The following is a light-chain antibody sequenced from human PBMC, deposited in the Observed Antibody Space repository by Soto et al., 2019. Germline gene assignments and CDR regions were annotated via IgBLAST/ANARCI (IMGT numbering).Light chain of an antibody. CDR3: GTWDSSLSAGV. CDR2: DNS. V-gene: IGLV1-51*01. J-gene: IGLJ2*01. CDR1: SSNIGNND. Sequence: QSVLTQPPSVSAAPGQKVTISCSGSSSNIGNNDVSWYQQLPAPAPKLLSYDNSKPPSGIPDRFSGSKSGTSATLGITGLQTGDEADYYCGTWDSSLSAGVFGGGTKLTVL.